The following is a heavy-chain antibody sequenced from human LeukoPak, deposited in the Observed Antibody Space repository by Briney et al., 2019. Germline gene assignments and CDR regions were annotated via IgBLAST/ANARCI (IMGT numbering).Heavy chain of an antibody. J-gene: IGHJ4*02. D-gene: IGHD6-6*01. V-gene: IGHV3-23*01. CDR1: GFTVSSNY. Sequence: GGSLRLSCAASGFTVSSNYMSWVRQAPGKGLEWVSAISGSGGSTYYADSVKGRFTISRDNSKNTLYLQMNSLRAEDTAVYYCAKAAVYSSSAGAIDYWGQGTLVTVSS. CDR3: AKAAVYSSSAGAIDY. CDR2: ISGSGGST.